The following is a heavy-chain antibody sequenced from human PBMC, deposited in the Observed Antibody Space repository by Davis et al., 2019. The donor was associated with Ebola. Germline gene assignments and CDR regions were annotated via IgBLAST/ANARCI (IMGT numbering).Heavy chain of an antibody. D-gene: IGHD3-16*02. V-gene: IGHV4-39*07. CDR2: IYYSGST. J-gene: IGHJ5*02. Sequence: MPSETLSLTCTVSGGSISSSSHYWGWILQPPGKGLEWIGSIYYSGSTYYNPSLKSRVTISVDTSKNQFSLKLSSVTAADTAVYYCARLSAGVNNWFDPWGQGTLVTVSS. CDR3: ARLSAGVNNWFDP. CDR1: GGSISSSSHY.